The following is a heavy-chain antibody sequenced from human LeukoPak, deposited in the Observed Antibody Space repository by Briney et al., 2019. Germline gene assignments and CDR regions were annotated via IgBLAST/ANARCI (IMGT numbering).Heavy chain of an antibody. CDR1: GFTFSSYA. Sequence: PGGSLRLSCAASGFTFSSYAMHWVRQAPGKGLEYVPAISSNGGSTYYANSVKGRFTISRDNSKNTLYLQMGSLRAEDMAVYYCAREVGAQRYFDYWGQGTLVTVSS. V-gene: IGHV3-64*01. J-gene: IGHJ4*02. CDR3: AREVGAQRYFDY. D-gene: IGHD1-26*01. CDR2: ISSNGGST.